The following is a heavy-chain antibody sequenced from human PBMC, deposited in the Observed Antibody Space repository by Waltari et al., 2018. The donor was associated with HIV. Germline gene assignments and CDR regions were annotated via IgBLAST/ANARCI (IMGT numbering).Heavy chain of an antibody. V-gene: IGHV3-30*02. CDR1: GFTFSSYG. D-gene: IGHD3-16*01. CDR3: ARGREAAPFWGY. J-gene: IGHJ4*02. Sequence: QVQLVESGGGVVQPGRSLRLSCAASGFTFSSYGMPWVRQAPGKGLEWVAFIRYDGSHKYYTDSVKGRFTISRDNSKNTLYLQMNSLRAEDTALYYCARGREAAPFWGYWGQGTLVTVSS. CDR2: IRYDGSHK.